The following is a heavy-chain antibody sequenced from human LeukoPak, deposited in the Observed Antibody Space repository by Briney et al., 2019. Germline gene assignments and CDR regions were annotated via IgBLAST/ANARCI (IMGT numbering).Heavy chain of an antibody. CDR1: GGSISSYY. V-gene: IGHV4-59*01. CDR3: ASDRTTVTTRYFDL. D-gene: IGHD4-17*01. CDR2: IYYSGST. Sequence: PSETLSLTCTVSGGSISSYYWSWIRQPPGKGLEWIGYIYYSGSTNYNPSLKSRVTISVDTSKNQFSLKLRSVTAADTAVYYCASDRTTVTTRYFDLWGRGTLVTVSS. J-gene: IGHJ2*01.